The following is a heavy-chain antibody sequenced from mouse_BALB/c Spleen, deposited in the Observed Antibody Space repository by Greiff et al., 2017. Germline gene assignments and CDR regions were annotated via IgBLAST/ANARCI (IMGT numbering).Heavy chain of an antibody. CDR3: ARHYYGNDDGRAWFAD. CDR2: VSSGGST. V-gene: IGHV5-6-5*01. Sequence: DVKLMESGGGLVKPGGSLKLSCAASGFTFSSYAMSWVRPTPEKRLEWVASVSSGGSTYYPDSVKGGFTISRANARNILYLQMSSLRTEDTAMYYCARHYYGNDDGRAWFADWGQGTLVTGSA. J-gene: IGHJ3*01. CDR1: GFTFSSYA. D-gene: IGHD2-2*01.